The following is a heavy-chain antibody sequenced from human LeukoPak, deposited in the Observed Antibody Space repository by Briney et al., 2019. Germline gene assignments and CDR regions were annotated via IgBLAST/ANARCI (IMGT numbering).Heavy chain of an antibody. J-gene: IGHJ4*02. CDR3: ARGGYRYEY. CDR2: IKEDGSEKK. Sequence: GGSLRLSCAASGFTFSSYWMSWVRQAPGKGLEWVANIKEDGSEKKYYEDSVKGRFTISRDNTKKSLYLQMNSLRAEDTAVYYCARGGYRYEYRGQGTLVTVSS. D-gene: IGHD5-12*01. CDR1: GFTFSSYW. V-gene: IGHV3-7*04.